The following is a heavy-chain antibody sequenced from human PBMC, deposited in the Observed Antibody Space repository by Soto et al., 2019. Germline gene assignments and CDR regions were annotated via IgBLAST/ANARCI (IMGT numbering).Heavy chain of an antibody. V-gene: IGHV4-39*01. CDR2: IFYSGYT. J-gene: IGHJ4*02. CDR1: GGSISSSNYY. CDR3: ARSGYYDDFYLDF. D-gene: IGHD3-3*01. Sequence: PSETLSLTCTVSGGSISSSNYYWGWIRQPPGKGLEWIGSIFYSGYTYYNPSLKSRVTISVDTSKNQFSLKLNSVTAADTAVYYCARSGYYDDFYLDFWGQGALVTGSS.